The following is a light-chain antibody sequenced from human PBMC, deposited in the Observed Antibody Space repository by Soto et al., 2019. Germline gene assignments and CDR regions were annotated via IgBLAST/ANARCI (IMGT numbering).Light chain of an antibody. CDR3: CSYAGEYKYV. V-gene: IGLV2-11*01. CDR2: DVN. CDR1: SSDVGAYNF. Sequence: QSVLTQPPSASGTPGQRVTISCSGSSSDVGAYNFASWYQQHPGAAPKLLIHDVNKRPPGVPDRFSASKSGNTASLTISGLQAEDEADYYCCSYAGEYKYVFGSGTKVTVL. J-gene: IGLJ1*01.